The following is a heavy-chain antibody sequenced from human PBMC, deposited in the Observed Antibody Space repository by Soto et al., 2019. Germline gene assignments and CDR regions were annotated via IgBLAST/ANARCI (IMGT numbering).Heavy chain of an antibody. Sequence: EVQLLESGGGLGQPGGSLRLSCAASGFSFSSYAMTWVRQAPGRGLEWVSAISGSGSPTYYADSVKGRFTISRDNSKNXXYLQMNSLRAVDTAVYYWARDMSGGTYNYYYGMDVWGQGPTVTVSS. CDR1: GFSFSSYA. V-gene: IGHV3-23*01. CDR2: ISGSGSPT. J-gene: IGHJ6*02. D-gene: IGHD1-26*01. CDR3: ARDMSGGTYNYYYGMDV.